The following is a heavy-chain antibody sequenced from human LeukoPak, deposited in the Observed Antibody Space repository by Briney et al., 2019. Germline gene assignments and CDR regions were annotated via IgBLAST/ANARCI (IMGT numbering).Heavy chain of an antibody. V-gene: IGHV3-21*01. CDR2: ISSGSSYI. D-gene: IGHD3-22*01. CDR1: GFTFSSYS. Sequence: AGGSLRLSCAASGFTFSSYSMNWVRQAPGKGLEWVSSISSGSSYIYYADSVKGRFTISRDNAKNSLYLQMNSLRAEDTAVYYCARPLSQDYYDSSGYYYAFDIWGQGTMVTVSS. J-gene: IGHJ3*02. CDR3: ARPLSQDYYDSSGYYYAFDI.